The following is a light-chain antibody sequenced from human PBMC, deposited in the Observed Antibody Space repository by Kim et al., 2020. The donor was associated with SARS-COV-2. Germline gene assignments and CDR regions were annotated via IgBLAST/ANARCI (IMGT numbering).Light chain of an antibody. CDR2: ANT. CDR1: SSNIGAYYD. V-gene: IGLV1-40*01. Sequence: QMVTISCTGSSSNIGAYYDVHWYQQLPGTAPKLLIHANTNRPSGVPDRFSGTKSDTSASLDITGLQAEDEAVYYCQSYDRSLSGSVFGGGTKVTVL. J-gene: IGLJ3*02. CDR3: QSYDRSLSGSV.